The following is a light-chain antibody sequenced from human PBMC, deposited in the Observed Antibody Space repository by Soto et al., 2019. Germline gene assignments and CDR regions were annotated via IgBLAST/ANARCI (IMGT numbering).Light chain of an antibody. CDR2: NVG. CDR1: SSDVGGYNY. J-gene: IGLJ1*01. CDR3: CSYAGSYIFV. Sequence: ALTQLLSVYGSPRHSVTIANNGTSSDVGGYNYVSWYQQYPGKAPKLIIYNVGTRRLGVPGRFSGSKSGNTASLTISGLQAEDEAQYYCCSYAGSYIFVFGSGTKVTAL. V-gene: IGLV2-11*01.